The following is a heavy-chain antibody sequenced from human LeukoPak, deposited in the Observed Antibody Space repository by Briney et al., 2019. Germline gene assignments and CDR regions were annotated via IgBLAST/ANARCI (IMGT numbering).Heavy chain of an antibody. CDR2: ISPDGSTT. CDR1: GFTFSSYA. CDR3: AREINKWFDP. V-gene: IGHV3-74*03. J-gene: IGHJ5*02. Sequence: GSLRLSCAASGFTFSSYALSWVRQAPGKGLVWVSRISPDGSTTKNADSVKGRFTISRDNARSTLFLQLNSLRAEDTAVYYCAREINKWFDPWGQGTLVTVSS.